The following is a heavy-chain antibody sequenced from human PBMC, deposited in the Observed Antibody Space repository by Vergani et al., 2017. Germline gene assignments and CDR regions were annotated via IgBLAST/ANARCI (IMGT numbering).Heavy chain of an antibody. CDR1: GGTFSSYA. CDR2: IIPIFGTA. J-gene: IGHJ6*03. D-gene: IGHD3-3*01. Sequence: QVQLVQSGAEVKKPGSSVKVSCKASGGTFSSYAISWVRQAPGQGLEWMGGIIPIFGTANYAQKFQGRVTITADESTSTAYMELSSLRSEDTAVYYCARGGVTIFPYPLYYYCMDVWGKGTTVTVSS. V-gene: IGHV1-69*01. CDR3: ARGGVTIFPYPLYYYCMDV.